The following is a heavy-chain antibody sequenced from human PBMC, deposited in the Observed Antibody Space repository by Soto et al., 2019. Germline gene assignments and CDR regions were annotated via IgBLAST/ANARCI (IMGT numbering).Heavy chain of an antibody. D-gene: IGHD3-3*01. CDR1: GYTFTSYD. Sequence: ASVKVSCKASGYTFTSYDINWVRQATGQGLEWMGWMNPNSGNTGYAQKFQGRVTMTRNTSISTAYMELSSLRSEDTAVYYCARGGLLRFLEWHPYYMYVWGKGTTVTVSS. J-gene: IGHJ6*03. CDR2: MNPNSGNT. V-gene: IGHV1-8*01. CDR3: ARGGLLRFLEWHPYYMYV.